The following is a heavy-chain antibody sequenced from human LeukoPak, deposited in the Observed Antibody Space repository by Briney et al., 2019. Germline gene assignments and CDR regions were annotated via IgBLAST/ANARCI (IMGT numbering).Heavy chain of an antibody. V-gene: IGHV3-64D*09. CDR1: GFTFSAYA. D-gene: IGHD1-1*01. Sequence: GGSLRLSCSASGFTFSAYAMYWVRQAPGKGLEYVSGISSNGGSSFCADSVKGRFTISRDNSKNTLYLQMSSLRAEDMAVYYCVEITSVTGGDCWGQGTRLTSST. J-gene: IGHJ4*02. CDR2: ISSNGGSS. CDR3: VEITSVTGGDC.